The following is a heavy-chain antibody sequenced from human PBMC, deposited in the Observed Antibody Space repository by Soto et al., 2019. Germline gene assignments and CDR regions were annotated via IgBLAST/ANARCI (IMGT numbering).Heavy chain of an antibody. J-gene: IGHJ4*02. CDR2: IYYSGST. CDR3: ARLWGCSVDY. CDR1: GGSISSYY. D-gene: IGHD3-16*01. Sequence: QVQLQESGPGLVKPSETLSLTCTVSGGSISSYYWSWIRQPPGKGLEWIGYIYYSGSTNYNPPLMSRVTIAVDTSKNQFSLKLSSVTAADTAVYYCARLWGCSVDYWGQGTLVTVSS. V-gene: IGHV4-59*08.